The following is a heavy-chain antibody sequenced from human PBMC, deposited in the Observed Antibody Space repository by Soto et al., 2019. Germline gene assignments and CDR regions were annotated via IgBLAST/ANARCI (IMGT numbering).Heavy chain of an antibody. Sequence: QVQLHQWGAGLLKPSETLSLTCAVYGGSFSGYYWSWIRQPPGKGLEWIGEINHSGSTNYNPSLKSRVTISVDTSKNQFSLKLSSVTTADTAVYYCARDYGDYWGQGTLVTVSS. V-gene: IGHV4-34*01. CDR2: INHSGST. CDR1: GGSFSGYY. D-gene: IGHD4-17*01. CDR3: ARDYGDY. J-gene: IGHJ4*02.